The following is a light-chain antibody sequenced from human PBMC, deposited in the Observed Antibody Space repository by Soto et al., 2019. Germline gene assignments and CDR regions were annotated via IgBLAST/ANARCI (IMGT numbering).Light chain of an antibody. V-gene: IGKV1-5*03. J-gene: IGKJ1*01. CDR3: QQYATYWT. Sequence: DIQMTQSPSTLSASVGDRVTITCRASQSISPWLAWYQQIPGEAPKLLIYKASSLESWVPSRFSGSGSGTEFTLTISSLQPDDLATYYCQQYATYWTFGQGTKVEIK. CDR1: QSISPW. CDR2: KAS.